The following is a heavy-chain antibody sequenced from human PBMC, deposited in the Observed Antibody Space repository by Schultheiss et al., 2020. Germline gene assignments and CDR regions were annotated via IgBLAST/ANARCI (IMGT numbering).Heavy chain of an antibody. J-gene: IGHJ6*02. CDR2: FDPEDGET. V-gene: IGHV1-24*01. D-gene: IGHD6-13*01. CDR3: ARRFSSSWEVYYYYYYGMDV. CDR1: GYTFTGYY. Sequence: ASVKVSCKASGYTFTGYYMHWVRQAPGKGLEWMGGFDPEDGETIYAQKFQGRVTMTEDTSTDTAYMELSSLRSEDTAVYYCARRFSSSWEVYYYYYYGMDVWGQGTTVTVSS.